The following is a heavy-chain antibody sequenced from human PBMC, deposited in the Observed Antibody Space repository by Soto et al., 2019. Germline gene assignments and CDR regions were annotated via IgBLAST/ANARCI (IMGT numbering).Heavy chain of an antibody. V-gene: IGHV4-34*01. CDR3: ASSSLYGMDV. J-gene: IGHJ6*02. CDR2: SNHSGST. Sequence: SETLSLTCAVYGGSFSGYYWSWIRQPPGKGLEWIGESNHSGSTNYNPSLKSRVTISVXXXKXXXXLKLXSXXAAXTAVYYCASSSLYGMDVWGQGTTVTVSS. CDR1: GGSFSGYY.